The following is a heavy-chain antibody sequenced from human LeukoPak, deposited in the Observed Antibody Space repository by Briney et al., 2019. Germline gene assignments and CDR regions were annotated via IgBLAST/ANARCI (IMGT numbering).Heavy chain of an antibody. Sequence: GGSLRLSCAASGFNFSSYSMNWVRQAPGKGLVWVSRIASDGSTVYADSVKGRFTISRDNAKDTVYLQMNSLRVEDTAVYYCIGSGGWPGYWGQGTLGTVSS. CDR3: IGSGGWPGY. J-gene: IGHJ4*02. D-gene: IGHD1-26*01. CDR2: IASDGST. CDR1: GFNFSSYS. V-gene: IGHV3-74*01.